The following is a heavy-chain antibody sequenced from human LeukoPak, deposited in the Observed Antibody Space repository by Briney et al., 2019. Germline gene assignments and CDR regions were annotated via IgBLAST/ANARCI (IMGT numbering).Heavy chain of an antibody. CDR1: GYSISSGYY. J-gene: IGHJ4*02. CDR3: ARTVGATFEKNPYYFDY. CDR2: IYHSGST. Sequence: SETLSLTCTVSGYSISSGYYWGWIRQPPGKGLEWIGSIYHSGSTYYNPSLKSRVTISVDTSKNQFSLKLSSATAADTAVYYCARTVGATFEKNPYYFDYWGQGTLVTVSS. V-gene: IGHV4-38-2*02. D-gene: IGHD1-26*01.